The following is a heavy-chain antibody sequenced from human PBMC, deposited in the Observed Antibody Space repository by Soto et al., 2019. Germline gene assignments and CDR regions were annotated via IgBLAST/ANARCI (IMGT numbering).Heavy chain of an antibody. Sequence: SQTLSLTCAISGDSVSSNSAAWNWIRQSPSRVLEWLGRTYYRSKWYNDYAVSVKSRITINPDTSKNQFSLQLNSVTPEDTAVYYCARGAPSGYDSFYYYMDVWGKGTTVTVSS. CDR2: TYYRSKWYN. V-gene: IGHV6-1*01. CDR3: ARGAPSGYDSFYYYMDV. J-gene: IGHJ6*03. D-gene: IGHD5-12*01. CDR1: GDSVSSNSAA.